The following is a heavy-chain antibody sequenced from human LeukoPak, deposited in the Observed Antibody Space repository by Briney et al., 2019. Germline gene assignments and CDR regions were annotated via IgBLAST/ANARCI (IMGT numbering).Heavy chain of an antibody. D-gene: IGHD3-22*01. CDR3: AKRVVNYPFDY. J-gene: IGHJ4*02. CDR2: MNPNSGNT. CDR1: GYTFTTYG. Sequence: GASVKVSCKASGYTFTTYGLSWVRQAPGQGLEWMGWMNPNSGNTGYAQKFQGRVTMTRNTSISTAYMELSSLRAEDTAVYYCAKRVVNYPFDYWGQGTLVTVSS. V-gene: IGHV1-8*01.